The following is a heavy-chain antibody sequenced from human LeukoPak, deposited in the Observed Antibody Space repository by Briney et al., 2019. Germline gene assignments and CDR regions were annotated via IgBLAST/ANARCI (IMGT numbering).Heavy chain of an antibody. J-gene: IGHJ6*02. V-gene: IGHV4-59*01. CDR1: GGSISSYY. Sequence: SETLSLTCTVSGGSISSYYGSWIRQPPGKGLEWIGYIYYSGSTNYNPSLKIQVTISVDTSKNQFSLTLSYVTAADTAVYYCAREEEPLGGYYYGMDVWGQGTTVTVSS. D-gene: IGHD1-26*01. CDR2: IYYSGST. CDR3: AREEEPLGGYYYGMDV.